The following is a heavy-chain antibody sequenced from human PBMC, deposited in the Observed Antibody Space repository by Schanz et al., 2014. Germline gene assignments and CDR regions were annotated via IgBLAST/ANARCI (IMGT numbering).Heavy chain of an antibody. CDR2: ISGSGGST. CDR1: GFTFSSYG. V-gene: IGHV3-NL1*01. Sequence: QVQLVESGGGVVQPGRSLRLSCAASGFTFSSYGMHWVRQAPGKGLEWVSAISGSGGSTYYADSVKGRFTISRDNSKNTLYLQMNTLRAEDTAVYYCARDRGYCSGGSCLTFDYWGQGTLVTVSS. J-gene: IGHJ4*02. D-gene: IGHD2-15*01. CDR3: ARDRGYCSGGSCLTFDY.